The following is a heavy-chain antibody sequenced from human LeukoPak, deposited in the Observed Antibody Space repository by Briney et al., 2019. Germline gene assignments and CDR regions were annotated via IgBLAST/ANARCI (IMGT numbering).Heavy chain of an antibody. J-gene: IGHJ4*02. CDR1: GFTFSSYA. D-gene: IGHD3-9*01. V-gene: IGHV3-64*02. CDR3: ARAGSLRYFDWLKPPYFDY. CDR2: ISTNGGST. Sequence: GGSLRLSCAASGFTFSSYAMHWVRQAPGKGLEYVSGISTNGGSTYYADSVKGRFTISRDNSKNTPFLQMGSLRAEDMAVYYCARAGSLRYFDWLKPPYFDYWGQGTLVTVSS.